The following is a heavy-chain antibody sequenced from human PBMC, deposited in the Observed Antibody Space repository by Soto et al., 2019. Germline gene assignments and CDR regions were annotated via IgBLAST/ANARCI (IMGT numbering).Heavy chain of an antibody. CDR3: AGAASIGDPKPFDY. V-gene: IGHV1-69*02. J-gene: IGHJ4*02. CDR1: GGTFSSYT. D-gene: IGHD4-17*01. CDR2: IIPILGIA. Sequence: QVQLVQSGAEVKKPGSSVKVSCKASGGTFSSYTISWVRQAPGQGLEWMGRIIPILGIANYAQKFQGRVTITADKSTSTAYMELSSLRSEDTAVYYCAGAASIGDPKPFDYWGQGTLVTVSS.